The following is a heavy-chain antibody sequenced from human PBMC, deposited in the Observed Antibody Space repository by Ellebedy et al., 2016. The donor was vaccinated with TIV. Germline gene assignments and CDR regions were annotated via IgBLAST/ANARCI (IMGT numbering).Heavy chain of an antibody. CDR2: ISGSSSYI. CDR3: ARDVGPSGGTWFFDY. D-gene: IGHD1-26*01. CDR1: GFTFSNYN. Sequence: GGSLRLSCAASGFTFSNYNMNWVRQAPGKGLEWVSSISGSSSYIYYADSVEGRFTISRDNAKNSLYLQMNSLRAEETAVYYCARDVGPSGGTWFFDYWGQGTLVTISS. J-gene: IGHJ4*02. V-gene: IGHV3-21*01.